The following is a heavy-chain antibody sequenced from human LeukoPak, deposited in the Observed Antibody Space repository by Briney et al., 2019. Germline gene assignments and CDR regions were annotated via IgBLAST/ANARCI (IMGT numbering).Heavy chain of an antibody. V-gene: IGHV4-4*07. CDR2: VYTTGST. CDR1: GGSITTYY. D-gene: IGHD1-26*01. J-gene: IGHJ4*02. Sequence: SETLSLTCTVSGGSITTYYWSWIRQSVGKGLEWIGRVYTTGSTHYNPSLKSRVTMSVDTSKNQFSLKLSSVTAADTAVYYCARGPGGTYFHSWGQGTLVTVSS. CDR3: ARGPGGTYFHS.